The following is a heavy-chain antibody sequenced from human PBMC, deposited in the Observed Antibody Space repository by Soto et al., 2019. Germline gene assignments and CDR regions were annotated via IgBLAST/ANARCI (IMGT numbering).Heavy chain of an antibody. V-gene: IGHV3-48*04. CDR1: GFTFSSYS. J-gene: IGHJ4*02. Sequence: GVSLRLSCAASGFTFSSYSMNWVRQAPGKGLEWVSYISSSSSTIYYADSVKGRFTVSRDNAKNSVYLDMNSLSAEDTAVYYCARESEDLTSNFDYWGQGTLGTVS. CDR3: ARESEDLTSNFDY. CDR2: ISSSSSTI.